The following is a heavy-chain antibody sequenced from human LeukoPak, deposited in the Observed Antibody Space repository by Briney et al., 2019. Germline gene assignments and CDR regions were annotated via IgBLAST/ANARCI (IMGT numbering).Heavy chain of an antibody. CDR3: ARELALYFDC. CDR2: ITGGGHTT. CDR1: GFTFSNYA. Sequence: QPGGSLRLSCAASGFTFSNYAMSWVRQTPGKGLEWVSAITGGGHTTYYADSVKGRFTISRDNAKNSLYLQMNSLRAEDTAVYYCARELALYFDCWGQGTLVTVSS. V-gene: IGHV3-23*01. D-gene: IGHD1-1*01. J-gene: IGHJ4*02.